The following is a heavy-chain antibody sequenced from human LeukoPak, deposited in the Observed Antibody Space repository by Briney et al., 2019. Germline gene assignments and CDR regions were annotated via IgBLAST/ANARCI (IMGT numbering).Heavy chain of an antibody. V-gene: IGHV3-48*01. D-gene: IGHD6-19*01. CDR2: IRSSSSTI. Sequence: PGGSLRLSCVASGFTFSSYSMNWVRQAPGKGLEWVSYIRSSSSTIYYADSVKGRFTISRDNAKNSLYLQMNSLRAEDTAVYYCAREIPRIAVAGFEYWGQGTLVTVSS. CDR3: AREIPRIAVAGFEY. CDR1: GFTFSSYS. J-gene: IGHJ4*02.